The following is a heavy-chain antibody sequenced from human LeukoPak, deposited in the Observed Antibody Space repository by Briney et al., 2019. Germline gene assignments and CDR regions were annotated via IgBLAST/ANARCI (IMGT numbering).Heavy chain of an antibody. J-gene: IGHJ5*02. V-gene: IGHV4-38-2*02. CDR3: ARDPGYLGTNWFDP. Sequence: SETLSLTCTVSGYSISSGYYWGWIRQPPGKGLEWIGVYHVGTTDYNPSLKSRVTISVDTSKNQFSLKLSSVTAADTAVYYCARDPGYLGTNWFDPWGQGTLVTVSS. CDR2: VYHVGTT. D-gene: IGHD5-18*01. CDR1: GYSISSGYY.